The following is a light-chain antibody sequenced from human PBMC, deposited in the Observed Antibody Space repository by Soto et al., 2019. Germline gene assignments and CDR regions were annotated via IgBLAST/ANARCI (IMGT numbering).Light chain of an antibody. CDR1: RDVGSD. J-gene: IGKJ1*01. CDR3: LQDYGDSWT. Sequence: QMTQSPSSLSASVGEKIIITCRTSRDVGSDVSWYQQKPGQAPKLLIYAASNLYTGVPSRFSGSRSGTEFTLTISSLQPEDFASYYCLQDYGDSWTFGQGTKVEIE. V-gene: IGKV1-6*01. CDR2: AAS.